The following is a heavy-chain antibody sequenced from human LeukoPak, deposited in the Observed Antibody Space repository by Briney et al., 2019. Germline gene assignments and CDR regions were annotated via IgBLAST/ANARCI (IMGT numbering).Heavy chain of an antibody. CDR3: AKDPGATMIVGDS. CDR1: GFTFSRYS. CDR2: INSDGSST. J-gene: IGHJ4*02. Sequence: GGSLRLSCAASGFTFSRYSMNWVRQAPGKGLVWVSRINSDGSSTSYADSVKGRFTISRDNAKNTLYLQMNSLRAEDTAVYYCAKDPGATMIVGDSWGQGTLVTVSS. V-gene: IGHV3-74*01. D-gene: IGHD3-22*01.